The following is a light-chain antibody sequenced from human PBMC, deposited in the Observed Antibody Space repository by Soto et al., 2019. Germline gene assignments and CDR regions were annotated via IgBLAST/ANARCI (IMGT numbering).Light chain of an antibody. Sequence: QSVLTQPRSVSGSPGQSVTISCTGTSSDVGGYNYVSWYRQHPGKAPKLMIYDVTKRPSGVPDRFSGSKSGNTASLTISGLQAEDEAEYYCCSYAGTYTYLFGTGTKLTVL. CDR3: CSYAGTYTYL. J-gene: IGLJ1*01. V-gene: IGLV2-11*01. CDR1: SSDVGGYNY. CDR2: DVT.